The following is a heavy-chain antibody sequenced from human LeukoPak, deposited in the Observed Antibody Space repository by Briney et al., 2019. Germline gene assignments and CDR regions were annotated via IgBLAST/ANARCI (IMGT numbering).Heavy chain of an antibody. CDR2: ISYDGSNK. Sequence: GRSLRLSCAASGFTFSSYAMHWVRQAPGKGLEWVAVISYDGSNKYYADSVKGRFTISRDNAKNSLYLQMNSLRAEDTAVYYCAREEGLYGDYVREDWFDPWGQGTLVTVSS. V-gene: IGHV3-30-3*01. J-gene: IGHJ5*02. CDR1: GFTFSSYA. CDR3: AREEGLYGDYVREDWFDP. D-gene: IGHD4-17*01.